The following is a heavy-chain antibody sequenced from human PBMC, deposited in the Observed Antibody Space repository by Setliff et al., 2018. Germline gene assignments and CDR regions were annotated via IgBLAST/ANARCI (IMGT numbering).Heavy chain of an antibody. D-gene: IGHD6-13*01. V-gene: IGHV4-39*07. Sequence: PSETLSLTCTVSGGSISSSLYYWGWIRQPPGKGLEWIGSIYYSGSTNYNPSLKSRVTISVDTSKNQFSLKLSSVTAADTAVYYCARGAGYSSRWYIYYYGMDVWGQGTTGTVSS. J-gene: IGHJ6*02. CDR3: ARGAGYSSRWYIYYYGMDV. CDR2: IYYSGST. CDR1: GGSISSSLYY.